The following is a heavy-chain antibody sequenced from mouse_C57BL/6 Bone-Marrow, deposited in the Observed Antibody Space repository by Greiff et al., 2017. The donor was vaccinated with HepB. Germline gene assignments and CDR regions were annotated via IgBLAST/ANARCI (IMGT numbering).Heavy chain of an antibody. CDR1: GYTFTGYW. CDR2: ILPGSGST. J-gene: IGHJ3*01. Sequence: QVQLQQSGAELMKPGASVKLSCKATGYTFTGYWIEWVKQRPGHGLEWIGEILPGSGSTNYNEKFKGKATFTADTSSNTAYMQLSSLTSEDSAVYYCARKGSYYDYDWFAYWGQGTLVTVSA. D-gene: IGHD2-4*01. V-gene: IGHV1-9*01. CDR3: ARKGSYYDYDWFAY.